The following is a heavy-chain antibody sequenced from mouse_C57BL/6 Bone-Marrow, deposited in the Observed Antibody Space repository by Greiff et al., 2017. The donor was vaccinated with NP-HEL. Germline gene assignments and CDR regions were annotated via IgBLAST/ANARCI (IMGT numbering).Heavy chain of an antibody. Sequence: DVMLVESGGGLVQPGGSLKLSCAASGFTFSDYYMSWVRQTPEKRLEWVAYISNGGGSTYYPDTVKGRFTISRDNAKNTLYLQLSRLKSEDTAMYYDARQTYGVHYYAMDCWGKGTSVTVSS. CDR2: ISNGGGST. CDR3: ARQTYGVHYYAMDC. D-gene: IGHD1-1*02. CDR1: GFTFSDYY. J-gene: IGHJ4*01. V-gene: IGHV5-12*01.